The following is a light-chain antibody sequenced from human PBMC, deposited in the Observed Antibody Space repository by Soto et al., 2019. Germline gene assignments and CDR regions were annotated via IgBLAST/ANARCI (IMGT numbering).Light chain of an antibody. V-gene: IGKV1-5*01. CDR1: QSIRYY. CDR2: GAS. CDR3: QNINSYPQP. Sequence: DIQLTQSPPTLSASVGDRVTITCRASQSIRYYLAWYQQMPGKAPKLLIYGASSLQSGVPSRFSGSGSGTDFPPPIVSLQPDDFATYFCQNINSYPQPFGQGTKGKSN. J-gene: IGKJ1*01.